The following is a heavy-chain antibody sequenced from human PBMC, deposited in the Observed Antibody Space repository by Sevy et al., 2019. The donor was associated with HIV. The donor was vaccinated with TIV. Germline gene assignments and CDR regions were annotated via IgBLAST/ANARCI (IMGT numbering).Heavy chain of an antibody. CDR3: ARDTAPHCSSTSCYRPSDRFFDY. CDR2: IYPGDSDT. J-gene: IGHJ4*02. Sequence: GESLKISCKGSGYSFTSYWIGWVRQMPGKGLEWMGIIYPGDSDTRYSPFFQGQVTISADKSISTAYLQWSSLKAPDTAMYYCARDTAPHCSSTSCYRPSDRFFDYWGQGTLVTVSS. V-gene: IGHV5-51*01. D-gene: IGHD2-2*01. CDR1: GYSFTSYW.